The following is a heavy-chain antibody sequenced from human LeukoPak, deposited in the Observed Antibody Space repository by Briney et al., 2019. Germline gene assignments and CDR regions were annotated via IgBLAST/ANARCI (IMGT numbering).Heavy chain of an antibody. CDR3: ARTRRGWEPRDYFDY. CDR2: MNPNSGNT. CDR1: GYTFTSYD. D-gene: IGHD1-26*01. J-gene: IGHJ4*02. V-gene: IGHV1-8*01. Sequence: ASVKVPCKASGYTFTSYDINWVRQATGQGLEWMGWMNPNSGNTGYAQKFQGRVTMTRNTSISTAYMELSSLRSEDTAVYYCARTRRGWEPRDYFDYWGQGTLVTVSS.